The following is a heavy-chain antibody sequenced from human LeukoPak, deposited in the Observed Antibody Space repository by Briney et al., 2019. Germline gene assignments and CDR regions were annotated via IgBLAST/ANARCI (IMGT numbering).Heavy chain of an antibody. Sequence: SETLSLTCTVSGVSISSYQWSWIRQPPGKGLDWIGYIYYSGTTNYNPSLKSRVTISVDTSKNQFSLKLNSVTTADTAVYFCARERHAYNYGGFDNWGQGTLVTVSS. CDR1: GVSISSYQ. CDR3: ARERHAYNYGGFDN. CDR2: IYYSGTT. J-gene: IGHJ4*02. V-gene: IGHV4-59*01. D-gene: IGHD5-24*01.